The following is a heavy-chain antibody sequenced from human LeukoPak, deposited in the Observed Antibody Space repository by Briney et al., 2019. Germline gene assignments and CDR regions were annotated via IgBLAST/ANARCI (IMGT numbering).Heavy chain of an antibody. Sequence: GGSLRLSCAASGFTVSSNYMSWVRQAPGKGLEWVSVIYSGGSTYYADSVKGRFTISRDNSKNTLYLQMNSLRAEDTAVYYCARDLPYYYDSSGYGAFDIWGQRTMVTVSS. J-gene: IGHJ3*02. CDR2: IYSGGST. D-gene: IGHD3-22*01. CDR3: ARDLPYYYDSSGYGAFDI. CDR1: GFTVSSNY. V-gene: IGHV3-53*01.